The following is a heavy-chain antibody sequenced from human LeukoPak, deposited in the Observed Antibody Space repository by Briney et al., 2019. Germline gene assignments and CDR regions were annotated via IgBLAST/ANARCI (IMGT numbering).Heavy chain of an antibody. J-gene: IGHJ4*02. Sequence: GRSLRLSCAASGFTFDDYAMHWVRHAPGKGLEWVSGISWNSGSIGYADSVKGRFTISRDNAKNSLYLQMNSLRAEDTALYYCAKDTAPSPGYSYGYDYWGQGTLVTVSS. D-gene: IGHD5-18*01. V-gene: IGHV3-9*01. CDR1: GFTFDDYA. CDR3: AKDTAPSPGYSYGYDY. CDR2: ISWNSGSI.